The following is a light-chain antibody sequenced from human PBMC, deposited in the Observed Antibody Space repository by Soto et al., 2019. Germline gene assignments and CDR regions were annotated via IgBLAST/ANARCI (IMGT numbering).Light chain of an antibody. Sequence: DIVMTPSPDSLAVSLGERATINCKSSQSVLYRSNNNNYLAWYQQKPGQPPKLLIYWASTRDSGVPDRFSGSGAGTDFTLTISSLQAEDVAVYYCQQYYNTPLTFGGGTKVELK. J-gene: IGKJ4*01. CDR1: QSVLYRSNNNNY. V-gene: IGKV4-1*01. CDR3: QQYYNTPLT. CDR2: WAS.